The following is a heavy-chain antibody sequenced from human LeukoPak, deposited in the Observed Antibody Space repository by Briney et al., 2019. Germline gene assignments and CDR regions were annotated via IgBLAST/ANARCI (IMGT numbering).Heavy chain of an antibody. V-gene: IGHV1-18*01. D-gene: IGHD3-10*01. CDR3: ARDLDQYNGRFGGFGHDF. Sequence: ASVTVSCKASGYTFINYGINWVRQAPGQGLEWMGWISAYNGNTNYAQSLQGRVTMTTDTSTSTVYMEMRSLTSDDTAVYYCARDLDQYNGRFGGFGHDFWGQGTLVTVSS. CDR1: GYTFINYG. J-gene: IGHJ4*02. CDR2: ISAYNGNT.